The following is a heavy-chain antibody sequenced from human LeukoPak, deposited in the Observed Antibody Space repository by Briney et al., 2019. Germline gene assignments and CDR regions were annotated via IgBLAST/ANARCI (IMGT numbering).Heavy chain of an antibody. J-gene: IGHJ6*02. D-gene: IGHD3-22*01. CDR1: GFTFGNAW. CDR2: IKSKTDGGTT. V-gene: IGHV3-15*07. Sequence: GGSLRLSCAASGFTFGNAWMNWVRQAPGKGLEWVGRIKSKTDGGTTDYAAPVKGRFTISRDDSKNTLYLQMNSLKTEDTAVYYCTADYYDSSGYYYDGYGMDVWGQGTTVTVSS. CDR3: TADYYDSSGYYYDGYGMDV.